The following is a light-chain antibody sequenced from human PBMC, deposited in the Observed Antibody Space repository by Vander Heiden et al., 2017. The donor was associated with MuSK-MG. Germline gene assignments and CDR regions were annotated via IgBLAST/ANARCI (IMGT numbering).Light chain of an antibody. V-gene: IGKV1-12*01. Sequence: DIQMTQSPSSVSASVGDRVTVTCRASQDISTWLAWYQQKPGNPPKLLIFSASSLQTGVPSRFSASGSGTGFALTISGLQPEDFATYYCQRADTLRITFGQGTQLEIK. CDR2: SAS. CDR3: QRADTLRIT. J-gene: IGKJ5*01. CDR1: QDISTW.